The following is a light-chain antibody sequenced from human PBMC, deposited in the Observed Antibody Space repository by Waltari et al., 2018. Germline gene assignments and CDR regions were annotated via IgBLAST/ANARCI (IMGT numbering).Light chain of an antibody. Sequence: QSALTQPASVSGSPGQSITIPCTGTSSDVGGYSYFSWYQQQPDKAPKLLIYDVSNRALGVSNRFSGSKSGNTASLTISGLQAEDESDYYCSSFTSKSTWVFGGGTKLTVL. CDR2: DVS. V-gene: IGLV2-14*03. J-gene: IGLJ3*02. CDR3: SSFTSKSTWV. CDR1: SSDVGGYSY.